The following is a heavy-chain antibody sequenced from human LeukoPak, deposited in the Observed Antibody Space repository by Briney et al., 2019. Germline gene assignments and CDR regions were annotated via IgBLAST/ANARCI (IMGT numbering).Heavy chain of an antibody. CDR2: ISSSSSYI. CDR3: AKVGSSGMDV. V-gene: IGHV3-21*04. Sequence: PGGSLRLSCAASGFTFSSYSMNWVRQAPGKGLEWVSSISSSSSYIYYADSVKGRFTISRDNSKNTLYLQMNSLRAEDTAVYYCAKVGSSGMDVWGQGTTVTVSS. CDR1: GFTFSSYS. J-gene: IGHJ6*02.